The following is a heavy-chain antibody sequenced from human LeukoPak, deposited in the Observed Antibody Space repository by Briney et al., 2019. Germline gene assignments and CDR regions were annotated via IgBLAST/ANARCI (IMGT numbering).Heavy chain of an antibody. J-gene: IGHJ3*01. V-gene: IGHV3-43*02. CDR3: ASQTKYYSASAGSYWGAFDL. CDR1: GLTFYDQA. Sequence: GGSLRLSCAASGLTFYDQAMHWVRQGPGTGLEWVALSGNDGSTYYADSVRGRFAISRDSKNSLYQEMDSLRTEDTALYYCASQTKYYSASAGSYWGAFDLWGQGTMVTVFS. D-gene: IGHD3-10*01. CDR2: SGNDGST.